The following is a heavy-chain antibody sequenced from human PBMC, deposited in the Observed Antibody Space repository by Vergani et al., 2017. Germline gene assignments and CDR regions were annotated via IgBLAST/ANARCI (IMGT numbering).Heavy chain of an antibody. CDR1: GFTFSSYA. J-gene: IGHJ6*03. Sequence: VQLVESGGGVVQPGRSLRLSCAASGFTFSSYAMNWVRQAPGKGLEWVSSISSSSSYIYYADSVKGRFTISRDNAKNSLYLQMNSLRAEDTAVYYCARRGEQLVSYYYYYYMDVWGKGTTVTVSS. CDR2: ISSSSSYI. CDR3: ARRGEQLVSYYYYYYMDV. V-gene: IGHV3-21*01. D-gene: IGHD6-6*01.